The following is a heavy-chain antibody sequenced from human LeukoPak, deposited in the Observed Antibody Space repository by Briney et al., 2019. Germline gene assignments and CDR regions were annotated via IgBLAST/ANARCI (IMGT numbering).Heavy chain of an antibody. CDR2: INPNSGGT. Sequence: ASVKVSCKASGYTFTGYYMYWVRQAPGQGLEWMGWINPNSGGTNYAQKFQGRVTMTTDTSMSTAYMELSRLTSDDTAVYYCARAGGLSWFDPWGQGTLVTVSS. CDR3: ARAGGLSWFDP. V-gene: IGHV1-2*02. D-gene: IGHD3-16*01. CDR1: GYTFTGYY. J-gene: IGHJ5*02.